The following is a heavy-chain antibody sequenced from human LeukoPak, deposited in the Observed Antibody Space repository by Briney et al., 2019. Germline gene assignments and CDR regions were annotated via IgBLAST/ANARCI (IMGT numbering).Heavy chain of an antibody. D-gene: IGHD5-18*01. J-gene: IGHJ4*02. CDR2: ISSSSGYI. Sequence: PGGSLRLSCAASGFTFSTYSMNWVRQAPGKGLEWVSSISSSSGYIHYADSVKGRFTISRDNAKNSLYLQMNSLGDTDTAVYYCARGKVGYSYFDYWGQGTLVTVSS. CDR1: GFTFSTYS. CDR3: ARGKVGYSYFDY. V-gene: IGHV3-21*01.